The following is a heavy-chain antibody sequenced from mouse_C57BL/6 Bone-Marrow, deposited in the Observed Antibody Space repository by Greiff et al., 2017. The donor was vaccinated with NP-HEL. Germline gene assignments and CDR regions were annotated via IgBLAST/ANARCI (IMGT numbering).Heavy chain of an antibody. CDR3: ASYYYGSSWFAY. Sequence: EVQRVESGGGLVKPGGSLKLSCAASGFTFSSYAMSWVRQTPEKRLEWVATISDGGSYTYYPDNVKGRFTISRDNAKNNLYLQMSHLKSEDTAMYYCASYYYGSSWFAYWGQGTLVTVSA. CDR1: GFTFSSYA. V-gene: IGHV5-4*01. J-gene: IGHJ3*01. CDR2: ISDGGSYT. D-gene: IGHD1-1*01.